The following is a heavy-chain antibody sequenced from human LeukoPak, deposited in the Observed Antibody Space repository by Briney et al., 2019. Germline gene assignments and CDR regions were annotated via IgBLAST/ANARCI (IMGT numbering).Heavy chain of an antibody. Sequence: GGSPRLSCAASGFTFSSYAMSWVRQAPGKGLEWVSAISGSGGSTYYADSVKGRFTISRDNSKNTLYLQMNSLRAEDTAVYYCAKDRRMMLKTYFDYWGQGTLVTVSS. CDR1: GFTFSSYA. CDR2: ISGSGGST. CDR3: AKDRRMMLKTYFDY. D-gene: IGHD4/OR15-4a*01. J-gene: IGHJ4*02. V-gene: IGHV3-23*01.